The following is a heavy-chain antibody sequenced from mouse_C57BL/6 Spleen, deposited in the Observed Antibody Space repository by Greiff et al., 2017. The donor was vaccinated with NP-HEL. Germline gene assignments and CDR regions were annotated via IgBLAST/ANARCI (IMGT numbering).Heavy chain of an antibody. Sequence: QVQLQQPGTELVKPGASVKLSCKASGYTFTSYWMHWVKQRPGQGLEWIGNINPSNGGTNYNEKFKSKATLTVDKSSSTAYMQLSSLTSEDSAVYDCARDGYYLYYAMDYWGKGTSVTVSS. V-gene: IGHV1-53*01. J-gene: IGHJ4*01. CDR1: GYTFTSYW. D-gene: IGHD2-3*01. CDR2: INPSNGGT. CDR3: ARDGYYLYYAMDY.